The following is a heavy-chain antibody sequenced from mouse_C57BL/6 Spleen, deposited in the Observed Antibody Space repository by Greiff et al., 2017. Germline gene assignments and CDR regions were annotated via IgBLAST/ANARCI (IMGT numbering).Heavy chain of an antibody. CDR1: GYAFSSYW. Sequence: VQRVESGAELVKPGASVKMSCKASGYAFSSYWMHWVKQRPGKGLEWIGQIYPGDGDTNYNGKFKGKATLTADKSSSTAYMQLSSLTSEDSAVYFCASYDDGCFDVWGTGTTVTVSS. D-gene: IGHD2-4*01. J-gene: IGHJ1*03. V-gene: IGHV1-80*01. CDR2: IYPGDGDT. CDR3: ASYDDGCFDV.